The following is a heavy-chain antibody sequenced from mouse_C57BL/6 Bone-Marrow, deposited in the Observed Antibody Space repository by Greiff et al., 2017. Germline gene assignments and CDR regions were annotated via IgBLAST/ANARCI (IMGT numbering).Heavy chain of an antibody. Sequence: DVMLVESGGGLVQPGGSLKLSCAASGFTFSDYYMYWVRQTPEKRLEWVAYISNGGGSTYYPDTVKGRFTISRDNAKNTLYLQMSRLKSEDTAMYYCARPEYGNWFAYWGQGTLVTVSA. CDR1: GFTFSDYY. CDR3: ARPEYGNWFAY. D-gene: IGHD2-10*02. J-gene: IGHJ3*01. CDR2: ISNGGGST. V-gene: IGHV5-12*01.